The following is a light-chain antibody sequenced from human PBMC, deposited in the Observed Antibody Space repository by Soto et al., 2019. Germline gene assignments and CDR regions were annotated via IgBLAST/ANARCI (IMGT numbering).Light chain of an antibody. Sequence: QSALTQPASESGSPGQSITISCTGTSRDVGGYTYVSWYQQHPGKAPKLMIFEVSNRPSGVSNRFSGSKSGNTASLTISGLQTEDEADYYCSSYTSSSTYVFGTGTKVTVL. V-gene: IGLV2-14*01. J-gene: IGLJ1*01. CDR3: SSYTSSSTYV. CDR1: SRDVGGYTY. CDR2: EVS.